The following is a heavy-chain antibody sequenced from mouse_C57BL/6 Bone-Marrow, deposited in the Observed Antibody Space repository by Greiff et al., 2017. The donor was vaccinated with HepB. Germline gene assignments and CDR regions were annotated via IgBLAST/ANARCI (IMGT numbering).Heavy chain of an antibody. CDR1: GYTFTSYW. CDR3: ARTELTGTFDY. Sequence: QVQLQQPGAELVRPGTSVKLSCKASGYTFTSYWMHWVKQRPGQGLEWIGVIDPSDSYTNYNQKFKGKATLTVDTSSSTAYMQLSSLTSEDSAVYYCARTELTGTFDYWGQGTTLTVSS. CDR2: IDPSDSYT. D-gene: IGHD4-1*01. V-gene: IGHV1-59*01. J-gene: IGHJ2*01.